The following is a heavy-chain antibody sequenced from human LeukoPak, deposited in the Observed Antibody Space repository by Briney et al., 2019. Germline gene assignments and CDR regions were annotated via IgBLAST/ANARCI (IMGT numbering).Heavy chain of an antibody. Sequence: ASVKVSCKASGYTFSSYDINWVRQATGQGLESMGWLNPNSGNTGYAQKFQGRVTITRNTSISTAYMGLSSLRSEDTAVYYCARGGRWLQSRLFDYWGQGTLVTVSS. D-gene: IGHD5-24*01. CDR2: LNPNSGNT. V-gene: IGHV1-8*03. J-gene: IGHJ4*02. CDR3: ARGGRWLQSRLFDY. CDR1: GYTFSSYD.